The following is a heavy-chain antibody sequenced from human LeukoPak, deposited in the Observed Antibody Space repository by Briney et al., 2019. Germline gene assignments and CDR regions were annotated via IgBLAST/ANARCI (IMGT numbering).Heavy chain of an antibody. CDR1: GGSISSSSYY. J-gene: IGHJ4*02. CDR2: IYYSGST. D-gene: IGHD3-3*01. Sequence: PSETLSLTCTVSGGSISSSSYYWGWIRQPPGKGLEWIGSIYYSGSTYYNPSLKSRVTISVDTSKNQFSLKLSSVTAADTAVYYCARHRVDFWSGYHFDYWGQGTLVTVSS. CDR3: ARHRVDFWSGYHFDY. V-gene: IGHV4-39*01.